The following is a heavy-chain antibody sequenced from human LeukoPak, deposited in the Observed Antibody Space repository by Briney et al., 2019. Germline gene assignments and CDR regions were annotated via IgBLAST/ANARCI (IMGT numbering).Heavy chain of an antibody. CDR1: GFTFSSYS. V-gene: IGHV3-53*01. CDR2: IYSGGST. D-gene: IGHD6-19*01. J-gene: IGHJ5*02. CDR3: ARDFLEGSYSSGCGP. Sequence: GGSLRLSCAASGFTFSSYSMNWVRQAPGKGLEWVSVIYSGGSTYYADSVKGRFTISRDNSKNTLYLQMNSLRAEDTAVYYCARDFLEGSYSSGCGPWGQGTLVTVSS.